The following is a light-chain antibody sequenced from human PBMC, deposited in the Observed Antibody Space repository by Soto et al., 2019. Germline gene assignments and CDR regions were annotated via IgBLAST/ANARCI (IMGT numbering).Light chain of an antibody. CDR1: QIVSGSY. CDR2: GAS. V-gene: IGKV3-20*01. CDR3: QEYDSSPIT. J-gene: IGKJ5*01. Sequence: EIVFTQSQGPLSLSPGERATLSCRAIQIVSGSYLAWYQQKPGQAPRLLIYGASSRATGIPDRLSGIGSGTDFTLTISRLEPEDFAVYYCQEYDSSPITSGQGTCPEI.